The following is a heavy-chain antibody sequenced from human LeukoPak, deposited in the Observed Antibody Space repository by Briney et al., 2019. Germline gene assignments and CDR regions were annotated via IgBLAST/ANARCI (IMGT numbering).Heavy chain of an antibody. J-gene: IGHJ6*02. V-gene: IGHV1-18*01. CDR2: ISAYNGNT. CDR3: TRDLANVAAAGLLYYYYGMDV. CDR1: GYTFISYG. Sequence: ASVKVSCKASGYTFISYGISWVRQAPGQGLEWMGWISAYNGNTNYAQKLQGRVTMTTDTSTSTAYMELRSLRSDDTAVYYCTRDLANVAAAGLLYYYYGMDVWGQGTTVTVSS. D-gene: IGHD6-13*01.